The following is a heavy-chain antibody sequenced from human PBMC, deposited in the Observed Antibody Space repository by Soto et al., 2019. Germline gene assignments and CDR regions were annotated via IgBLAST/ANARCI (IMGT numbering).Heavy chain of an antibody. J-gene: IGHJ4*02. V-gene: IGHV3-23*01. CDR1: GFTFSSNA. D-gene: IGHD3-10*01. CDR2: ISVSGGST. CDR3: AKDLSRRTMVRGVIDY. Sequence: GGSLSLSCAASGFTFSSNAMSWVRQAPGQGLEWVSAISVSGGSTYYADSWKGRFTISRDNSKNTLYLQMNSLRAEDTAVYYCAKDLSRRTMVRGVIDYWGKGTLVTVSS.